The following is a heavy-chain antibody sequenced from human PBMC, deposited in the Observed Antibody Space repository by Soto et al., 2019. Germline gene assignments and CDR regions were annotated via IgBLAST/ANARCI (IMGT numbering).Heavy chain of an antibody. CDR1: GFTFSSYG. CDR3: AKLGFPYSGYHYEWRKVFDY. D-gene: IGHD5-12*01. Sequence: GGSLRLSCAASGFTFSSYGMRWVRQAPGKGLEWVAVIWYDGSNKYYADSVKGRFTISRDNSKNTLYLQMNSLRAEDTAVYYCAKLGFPYSGYHYEWRKVFDYWCQGTPVTAPQ. CDR2: IWYDGSNK. V-gene: IGHV3-33*06. J-gene: IGHJ4*02.